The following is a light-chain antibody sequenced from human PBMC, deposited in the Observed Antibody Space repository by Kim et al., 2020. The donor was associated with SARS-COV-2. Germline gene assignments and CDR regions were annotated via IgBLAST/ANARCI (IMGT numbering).Light chain of an antibody. CDR3: QKYNSAPWT. V-gene: IGKV1-27*01. Sequence: ESFGDRVTITCRTTQAIGNYLAWYHQKPGKTPKLLIYAASTLQSGVPSRFIGSGSGTDFTLTISGLQPEDVAIYYCQKYNSAPWTFGQGTKVDIK. CDR1: QAIGNY. CDR2: AAS. J-gene: IGKJ1*01.